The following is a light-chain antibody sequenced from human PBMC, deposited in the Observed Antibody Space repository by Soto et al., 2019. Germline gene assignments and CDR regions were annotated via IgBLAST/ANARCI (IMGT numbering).Light chain of an antibody. CDR2: DVS. V-gene: IGKV1-5*01. J-gene: IGKJ4*01. CDR1: QTLSSW. Sequence: DIQMTQSPSTLSASVGDRVTITCRASQTLSSWLAWYQQKPGKAPKLLIYDVSSLESGVPSRFSGSGSGTEFTLTISSLQPDDFATYYCQQYNSYSLTFAGGTKVEIK. CDR3: QQYNSYSLT.